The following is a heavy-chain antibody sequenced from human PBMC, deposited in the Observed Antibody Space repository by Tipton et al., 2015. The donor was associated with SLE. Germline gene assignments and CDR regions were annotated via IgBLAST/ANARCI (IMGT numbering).Heavy chain of an antibody. J-gene: IGHJ4*02. CDR2: ISSDGDSV. CDR1: GFTFSDYY. CDR3: ARVLYYFDY. V-gene: IGHV3-11*04. Sequence: SLRLSCTASGFTFSDYYMNWVRQVPGKGLEWLSYISSDGDSVHYADSVKGRFTISRDNAKNTLYLQMNSLRAEDTAVYYCARVLYYFDYWGQGTLVTVSS.